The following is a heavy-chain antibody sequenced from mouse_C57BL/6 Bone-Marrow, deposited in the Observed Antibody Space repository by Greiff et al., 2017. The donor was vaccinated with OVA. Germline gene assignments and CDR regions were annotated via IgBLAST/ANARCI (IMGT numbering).Heavy chain of an antibody. Sequence: QVQLQQSGPELVKPGASVKLSCKASGYTFTSYWMHWVKQRPGQGLEWIGNINPSNGGTNYNAKFKSKATLTVDKSSSTAYMQLSSLTSEDSAVYYCARYQMDYYALVYWGHGTSVTVSS. CDR2: INPSNGGT. V-gene: IGHV1-53*01. J-gene: IGHJ4*01. CDR1: GYTFTSYW. CDR3: ARYQMDYYALVY.